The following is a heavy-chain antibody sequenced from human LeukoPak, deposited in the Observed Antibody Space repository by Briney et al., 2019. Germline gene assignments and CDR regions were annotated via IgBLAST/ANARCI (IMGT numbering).Heavy chain of an antibody. D-gene: IGHD2-2*01. CDR1: GFTFSSYW. CDR2: IKQDGSEK. Sequence: TGGSLRLSCAASGFTFSSYWMSWVRQAPGKGLEWVANIKQDGSEKYYVDSAKGRFTISRDNAKNSLYLQMNSLRAEDTAVYYCARLKLLWSNYFDYWGQGTLVTVSS. J-gene: IGHJ4*02. V-gene: IGHV3-7*01. CDR3: ARLKLLWSNYFDY.